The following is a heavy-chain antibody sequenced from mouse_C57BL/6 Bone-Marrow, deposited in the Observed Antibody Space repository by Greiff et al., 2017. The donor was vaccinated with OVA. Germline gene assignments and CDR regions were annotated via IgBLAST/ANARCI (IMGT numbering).Heavy chain of an antibody. V-gene: IGHV2-2*01. J-gene: IGHJ2*01. CDR2: IWSGGST. Sequence: VQGVESGPGLVQPSQSLSITCTVSGFSLTSYGVHWVRQSPGKGLEWLGVIWSGGSTDYNAAFISRLSISKDNSKSQVFFKMNRLQADDTAIYYGARHGSSSTGSLGYWGQGTTLTVSS. D-gene: IGHD1-1*01. CDR1: GFSLTSYG. CDR3: ARHGSSSTGSLGY.